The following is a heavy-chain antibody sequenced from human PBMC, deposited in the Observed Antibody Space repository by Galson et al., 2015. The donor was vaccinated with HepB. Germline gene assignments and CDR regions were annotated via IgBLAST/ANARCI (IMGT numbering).Heavy chain of an antibody. CDR1: GVTFSSCW. CDR2: IKQVGSEK. J-gene: IGHJ4*02. D-gene: IGHD6-13*01. V-gene: IGHV3-7*01. CDR3: ARETDSSSWSFDS. Sequence: SLRLPCAAAGVTFSSCWRSWVRQAPGKGLEGVANIKQVGSEKYYVYSVKGRFTISRDNAKNSLYLQMNSLRAEDTAVYYCARETDSSSWSFDSWGQGTLVTVSS.